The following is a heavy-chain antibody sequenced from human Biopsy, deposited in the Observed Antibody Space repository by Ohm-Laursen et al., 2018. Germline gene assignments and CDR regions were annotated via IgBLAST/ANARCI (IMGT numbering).Heavy chain of an antibody. CDR2: INHRGAT. J-gene: IGHJ6*02. V-gene: IGHV4-34*01. Sequence: SETLSLTCAVYGGSFSDYYWSWISQPPGKGLEWIGEINHRGATNYNPSLKSRVTIPVDTSKNQFPLRLTSVTAADTAVYYCARATSSTGWPYYYFYGMDVWGQGTTVIVSS. CDR1: GGSFSDYY. CDR3: ARATSSTGWPYYYFYGMDV. D-gene: IGHD2-2*01.